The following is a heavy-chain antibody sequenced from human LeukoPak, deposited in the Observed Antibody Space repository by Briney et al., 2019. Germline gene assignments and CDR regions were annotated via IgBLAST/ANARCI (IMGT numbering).Heavy chain of an antibody. V-gene: IGHV1-46*01. J-gene: IGHJ4*02. CDR3: ARDQEGFDY. CDR2: INPRDGST. CDR1: GYSFTNNY. Sequence: ASVKVSCKASGYSFTNNYIHWVRQAPGQGLEWMGMINPRDGSTSYAQKFQGRVTVTRDTSTSTVHMELSGLRSEDTAVYYCARDQEGFDYWGQGTLVTVSS.